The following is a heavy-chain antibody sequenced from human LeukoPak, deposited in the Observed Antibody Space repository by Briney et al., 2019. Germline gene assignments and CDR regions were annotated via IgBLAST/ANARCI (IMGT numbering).Heavy chain of an antibody. D-gene: IGHD6-6*01. CDR1: GFIFNNYA. V-gene: IGHV3-9*01. CDR2: ISWNSGSI. J-gene: IGHJ4*02. CDR3: ARLTQLARGRY. Sequence: GGSLRLSCAGSGFIFNNYAMHWVRQPPGKGLEWVSGISWNSGSIDYADSVKGRFTISRDNAENSLYLQMSSLRAEDTAVYYCARLTQLARGRYWGQGTLVTVSS.